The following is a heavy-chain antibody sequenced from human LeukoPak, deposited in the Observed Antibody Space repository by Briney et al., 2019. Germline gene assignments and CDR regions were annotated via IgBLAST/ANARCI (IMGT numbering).Heavy chain of an antibody. CDR1: GYTFTSYG. D-gene: IGHD3-10*01. J-gene: IGHJ4*02. V-gene: IGHV1-18*01. CDR2: ISGYNGNT. Sequence: ASVKVSCKASGYTFTSYGISWVRQAPGQALEWMGWISGYNGNTNYAQKLQGRVTMTTDTSTSTAYMELRSLRSDDTAVYYCARMYYYGSGSYYSFDYWGQGTLVTVSS. CDR3: ARMYYYGSGSYYSFDY.